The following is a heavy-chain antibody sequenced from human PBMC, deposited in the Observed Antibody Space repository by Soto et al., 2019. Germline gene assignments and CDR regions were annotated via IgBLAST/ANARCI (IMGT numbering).Heavy chain of an antibody. J-gene: IGHJ4*02. V-gene: IGHV1-24*01. CDR2: FDPDGGET. CDR3: AKLVEMATILPYAFDY. CDR1: GYTFTEVS. D-gene: IGHD5-12*01. Sequence: ASVKVSCKVSGYTFTEVSIHWVRQAPGKGLEWMGGFDPDGGETVYAQKFQGRVRMTEDTSTETAYMEVSSLRPEDTAVYYCAKLVEMATILPYAFDYWGQGTLVTVSS.